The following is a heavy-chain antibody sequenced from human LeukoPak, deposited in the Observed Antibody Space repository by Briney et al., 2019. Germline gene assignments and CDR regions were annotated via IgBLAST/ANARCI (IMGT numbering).Heavy chain of an antibody. CDR1: GFTFSSYA. V-gene: IGHV3-64*01. D-gene: IGHD6-13*01. CDR2: ISSNGGST. Sequence: PGGSLRLSCAASGFTFSSYAMHWVRQAPGKGLEYFSAISSNGGSTYYANSVKARFTISRDNSKNTLYLQMGSLRAEDMAVYYCARDQAAGTFEAFDPWGQGTLVTVSS. CDR3: ARDQAAGTFEAFDP. J-gene: IGHJ5*02.